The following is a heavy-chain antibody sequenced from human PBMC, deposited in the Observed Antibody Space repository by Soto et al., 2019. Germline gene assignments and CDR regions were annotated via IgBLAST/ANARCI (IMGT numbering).Heavy chain of an antibody. CDR2: IIPILGIA. J-gene: IGHJ4*02. V-gene: IGHV1-69*08. CDR1: GGTFSSYT. CDR3: AREEYYYGSGAFFDY. D-gene: IGHD3-10*01. Sequence: QVQLVQSVAEVRKPGSSVKVSSKASGGTFSSYTISWVRQAPGQGLEWMGRIIPILGIANYAQKFQGRVTITADKSTSTAYMELSSLRSEDTAVYYCAREEYYYGSGAFFDYWGQGTLVTVSS.